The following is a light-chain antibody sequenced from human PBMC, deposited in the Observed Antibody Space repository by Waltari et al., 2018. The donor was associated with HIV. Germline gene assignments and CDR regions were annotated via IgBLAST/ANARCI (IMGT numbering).Light chain of an antibody. CDR3: GTWDRSLGGGV. J-gene: IGLJ3*02. CDR2: DND. CDR1: RSNLGTDY. Sequence: QSVLTQPPSVSAAPGQKVAISCPVSRSNLGTDYVSWYQHVPGSAPKLLIYDNDKRPSWTPDRFSGSKSGTSATLDITGLQTGDGADYYCGTWDRSLGGGVFGGGTKLTVL. V-gene: IGLV1-51*01.